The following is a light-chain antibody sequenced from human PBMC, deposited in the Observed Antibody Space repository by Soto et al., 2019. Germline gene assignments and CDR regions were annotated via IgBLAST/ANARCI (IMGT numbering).Light chain of an antibody. CDR2: EVS. CDR3: SSYTSSTDYV. V-gene: IGLV2-14*01. CDR1: SSDVGTYNY. J-gene: IGLJ1*01. Sequence: QSALTQPASVSGSPGQSITISCTGTSSDVGTYNYVSWYQQHPGKAPKLIIYEVSSRPSGVSNRFSGSKSGNTASLTISGLQAEDDADYYCSSYTSSTDYVFGTGTKVTVL.